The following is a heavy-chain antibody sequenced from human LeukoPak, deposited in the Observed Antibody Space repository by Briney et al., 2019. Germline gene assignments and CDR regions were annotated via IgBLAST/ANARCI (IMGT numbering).Heavy chain of an antibody. CDR3: AKGYDFWSGGIDY. CDR2: ISGSGGST. Sequence: PGGSLRLSCAASGFTFSGYALSWVRQAPGKGLEWLSAISGSGGSTFYADSVKGRFTISRDNSKNTLYLQMNSLRAEDTAVYYCAKGYDFWSGGIDYWGQRTLVTVSS. CDR1: GFTFSGYA. V-gene: IGHV3-23*01. J-gene: IGHJ4*02. D-gene: IGHD3-3*01.